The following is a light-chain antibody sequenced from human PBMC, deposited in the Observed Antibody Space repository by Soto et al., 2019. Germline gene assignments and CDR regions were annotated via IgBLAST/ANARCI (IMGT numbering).Light chain of an antibody. Sequence: ESVLTQSPATLSLSPGERATLSCRASQSVSSDFAWYQQKPGQAPRRLIYDASHRATGIPARLSGSGSGTDFTLTISSLEPDDFAVYYCQQRSGWPFTFDGGTKVQIK. CDR3: QQRSGWPFT. CDR1: QSVSSD. J-gene: IGKJ4*01. V-gene: IGKV3-11*01. CDR2: DAS.